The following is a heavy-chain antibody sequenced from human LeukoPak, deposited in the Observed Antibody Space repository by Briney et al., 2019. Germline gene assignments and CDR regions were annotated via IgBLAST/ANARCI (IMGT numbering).Heavy chain of an antibody. D-gene: IGHD1-26*01. V-gene: IGHV4-59*08. CDR2: IYYSGST. CDR3: ARQVGLGSGRYYGAFDI. J-gene: IGHJ3*02. Sequence: SETLSLTCTVSGGSISSYYWSWIRQPPGKGLEWIGYIYYSGSTNYNPSLKSRVTISVDTSKHQFSLKLSSVTEADTAVYYCARQVGLGSGRYYGAFDIWGQGTMVTVSS. CDR1: GGSISSYY.